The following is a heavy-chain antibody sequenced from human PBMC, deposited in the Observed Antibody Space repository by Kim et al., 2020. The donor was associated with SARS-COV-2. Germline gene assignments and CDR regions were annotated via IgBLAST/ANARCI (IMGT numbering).Heavy chain of an antibody. J-gene: IGHJ4*02. Sequence: ASVKVSCKASGYTFTSYAMHWVRQAPGQRLEWMGWINAGNGNTKYSQKFQGRVTITRDTSASTAYMELSSLRSEDTAVYYCATEGITIFGVGYFDYWGQGTLVTVSS. CDR1: GYTFTSYA. V-gene: IGHV1-3*01. D-gene: IGHD3-3*01. CDR2: INAGNGNT. CDR3: ATEGITIFGVGYFDY.